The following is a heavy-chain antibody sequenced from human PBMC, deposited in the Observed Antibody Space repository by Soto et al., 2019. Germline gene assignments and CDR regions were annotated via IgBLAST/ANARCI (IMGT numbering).Heavy chain of an antibody. Sequence: PSETLSLTCAVYGGSFSGYYWSWIRQPPGKGLEWIGEINHSGSTNYNPSLKSRVTISVDTSKNQFSLKLSSVTAADTAVYYCARGPTPYYDFWSGYRHYYYYMDVWGKGTTVTVSS. J-gene: IGHJ6*03. CDR2: INHSGST. CDR1: GGSFSGYY. CDR3: ARGPTPYYDFWSGYRHYYYYMDV. V-gene: IGHV4-34*01. D-gene: IGHD3-3*01.